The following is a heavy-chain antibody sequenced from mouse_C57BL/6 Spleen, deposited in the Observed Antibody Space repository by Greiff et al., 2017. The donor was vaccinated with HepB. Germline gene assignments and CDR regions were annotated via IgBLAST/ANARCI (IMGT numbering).Heavy chain of an antibody. J-gene: IGHJ1*03. V-gene: IGHV1-54*01. Sequence: VQLQQSGAELVRPGTSVKVSCKASGYAFTNYLIEWVKQRPGQGLEWIGVINPGSGGTNYNEKFKGKATLTADKSSSTAYMQISSLTSEDSAVYFCARGPYYYGSSYWDFDVWGTGTTVTVSS. CDR3: ARGPYYYGSSYWDFDV. CDR2: INPGSGGT. CDR1: GYAFTNYL. D-gene: IGHD1-1*01.